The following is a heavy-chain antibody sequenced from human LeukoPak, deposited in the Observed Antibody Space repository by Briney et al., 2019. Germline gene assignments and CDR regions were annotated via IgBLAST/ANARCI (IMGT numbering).Heavy chain of an antibody. V-gene: IGHV1-2*02. CDR3: ARDIDHRYFDL. Sequence: ASVKVSCKASGYTFTAYSMHWVRQAPGQGLEWMGWINPNSGGTNYAQKFQGRVTMTRDTSISTAYMELSRLRSDDTAVYYCARDIDHRYFDLWGRGTLVTVSS. J-gene: IGHJ2*01. CDR2: INPNSGGT. CDR1: GYTFTAYS. D-gene: IGHD1-14*01.